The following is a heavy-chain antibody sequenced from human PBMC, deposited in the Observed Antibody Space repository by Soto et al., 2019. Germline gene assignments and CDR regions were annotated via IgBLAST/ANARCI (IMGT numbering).Heavy chain of an antibody. CDR1: GFTFSDYG. Sequence: GGSLRLSCAVSGFTFSDYGMHWVRQAPGKGLEWVAVMSYAGSYKYYADSVKGRFTISRDLSGNTLFLQMSSLRAEDTAVYYCARGFSAGKGSPPDFWGQGSLVTVSS. D-gene: IGHD6-13*01. V-gene: IGHV3-30*03. J-gene: IGHJ4*02. CDR2: MSYAGSYK. CDR3: ARGFSAGKGSPPDF.